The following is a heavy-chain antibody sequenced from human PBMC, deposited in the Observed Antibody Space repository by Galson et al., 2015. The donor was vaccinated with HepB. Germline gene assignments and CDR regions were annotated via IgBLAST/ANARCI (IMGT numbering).Heavy chain of an antibody. CDR2: INHSGST. J-gene: IGHJ5*02. CDR1: GGSISSYY. CDR3: ARVSGGHLAFLDP. Sequence: SETLSLTCTVSGGSISSYYWSWIRQPPGKGLEWIGEINHSGSTNYNPSLKSRVTISVDTSKNQFSLKLSSVTAADTAVYYCARVSGGHLAFLDPWGQGTLVTVSS. V-gene: IGHV4-34*01. D-gene: IGHD2-21*01.